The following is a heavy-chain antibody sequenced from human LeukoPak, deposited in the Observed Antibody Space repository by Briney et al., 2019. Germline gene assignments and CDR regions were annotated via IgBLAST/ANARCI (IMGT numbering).Heavy chain of an antibody. J-gene: IGHJ4*02. Sequence: SETPSLTCAVSGYSISSGYYWGWIRQPPGKGLEWIGSIYHSGSTYYNPSLKSRVTISVDTSKNQFSLKLSSVTAADTAVYYCARMIVVVITPDYFDYWGQGTLVTVSS. CDR2: IYHSGST. CDR1: GYSISSGYY. CDR3: ARMIVVVITPDYFDY. V-gene: IGHV4-38-2*01. D-gene: IGHD3-22*01.